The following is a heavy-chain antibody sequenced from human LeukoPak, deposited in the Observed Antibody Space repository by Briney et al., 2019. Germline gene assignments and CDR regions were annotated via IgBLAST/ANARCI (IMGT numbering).Heavy chain of an antibody. CDR1: GGPINSYY. J-gene: IGHJ4*02. Sequence: ASETLSLTCTVSGGPINSYYWSWIRQSPGKGLEWVGYISHSGTTSYNSYLRSRVTISVDTSKNHLSLKLTSVTAADTAVYYCARWDDSAWAFGNWGPGTLVTVSS. CDR3: ARWDDSAWAFGN. V-gene: IGHV4-59*08. D-gene: IGHD6-19*01. CDR2: ISHSGTT.